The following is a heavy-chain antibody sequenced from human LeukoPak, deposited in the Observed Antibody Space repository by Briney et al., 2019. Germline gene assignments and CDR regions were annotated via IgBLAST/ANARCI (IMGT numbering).Heavy chain of an antibody. D-gene: IGHD2-2*01. V-gene: IGHV1-69*04. CDR2: IIPILGIA. CDR1: GGTFSSYT. J-gene: IGHJ5*02. CDR3: AREGTSWPNWFDP. Sequence: SVKVSCKASGGTFSSYTISWVRQAPGQGLEWMGRIIPILGIANYAQRFQGRVTITADKSTGTAYMELSSLRSEDTAVYYCAREGTSWPNWFDPWGQGTLVTVSS.